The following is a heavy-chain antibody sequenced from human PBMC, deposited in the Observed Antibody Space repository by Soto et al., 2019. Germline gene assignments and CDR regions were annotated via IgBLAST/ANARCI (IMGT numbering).Heavy chain of an antibody. Sequence: GESLKISCKGSGYSFTSYWIGWVRQMPGKGLEWMGIIYPGDSDTRYSPSFQGQVTISADKSISTAYPQWSSLKASDTAMYYCARLGGLLGYYYGMDVWGQGTTVTVSS. CDR3: ARLGGLLGYYYGMDV. D-gene: IGHD3-10*01. CDR2: IYPGDSDT. CDR1: GYSFTSYW. V-gene: IGHV5-51*01. J-gene: IGHJ6*02.